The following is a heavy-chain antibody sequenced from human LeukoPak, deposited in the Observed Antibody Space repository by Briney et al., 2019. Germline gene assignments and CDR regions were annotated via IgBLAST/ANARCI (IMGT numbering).Heavy chain of an antibody. CDR3: AKEVRFLEWLPSPGGMDV. D-gene: IGHD3-3*01. Sequence: GGSLRLSCAASGFTFSSYSMSWVRQAPGKGLEWISAVDGSGRTNYADSVKGRFTISRDNSKNTLYLQMNSLRAEDTAVYYCAKEVRFLEWLPSPGGMDVWGQGTTVTVSS. J-gene: IGHJ6*02. V-gene: IGHV3-23*01. CDR2: VDGSGRT. CDR1: GFTFSSYS.